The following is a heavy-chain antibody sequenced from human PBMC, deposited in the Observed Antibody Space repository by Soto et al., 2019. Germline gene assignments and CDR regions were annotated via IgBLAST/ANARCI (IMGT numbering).Heavy chain of an antibody. Sequence: SDTLSLTCTVSSGSISGSTYYWGWIRQPPGKGLECIGSIYYSGSTSYNPSLKSRVTISVDTSKNQFSLKLSSLTAADTAVYYCARYEYSNAFDHWGQGTLVTVSS. V-gene: IGHV4-39*01. CDR2: IYYSGST. D-gene: IGHD5-18*01. CDR3: ARYEYSNAFDH. CDR1: SGSISGSTYY. J-gene: IGHJ4*02.